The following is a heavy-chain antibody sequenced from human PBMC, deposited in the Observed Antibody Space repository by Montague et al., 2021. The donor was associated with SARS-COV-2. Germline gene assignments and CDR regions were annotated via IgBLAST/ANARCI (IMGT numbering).Heavy chain of an antibody. CDR2: IYWDDDK. Sequence: PALVKPTQTLTLTCTFSGFSLSTIGVGVGWIRQPPGTALEWLALIYWDDDKRYSSFLRSRLTITKDTSKNQVVLTMTNMDPVDTATYFCAHSSGVDWLPRSGFDSWGQGTLVTVSS. D-gene: IGHD3-9*01. V-gene: IGHV2-5*02. CDR1: GFSLSTIGVG. J-gene: IGHJ5*01. CDR3: AHSSGVDWLPRSGFDS.